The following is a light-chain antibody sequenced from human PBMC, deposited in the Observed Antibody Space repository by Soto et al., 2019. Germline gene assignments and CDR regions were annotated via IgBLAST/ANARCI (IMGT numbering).Light chain of an antibody. V-gene: IGLV2-23*01. Sequence: HSVLSQPASVSGSPGQSITISCTGINSGVVNYEYVSWYQQFPDKAPKLIIYEGRERPSGVSDRFSGSKSDNAASLTISALQTEDEAEYFCLSYGKVFGTGTKVTVL. CDR1: NSGVVNYEY. J-gene: IGLJ1*01. CDR2: EGR. CDR3: LSYGKV.